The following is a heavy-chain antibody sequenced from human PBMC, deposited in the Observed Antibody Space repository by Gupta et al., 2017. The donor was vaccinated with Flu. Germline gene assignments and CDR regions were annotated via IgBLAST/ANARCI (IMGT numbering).Heavy chain of an antibody. CDR1: GFAFHNAW. V-gene: IGHV3-15*01. CDR3: VTDNTVDGSAPYFVN. Sequence: EGQLAESGGGLVKPGESLRLSCAASGFAFHNAWMSWVRQAPGKGLGWVGRIRSYFDGGTTDYAAPVEGRFIISRDESKLYLQMNSLKIEDTAVYYCVTDNTVDGSAPYFVNWGQGTLVTVSS. J-gene: IGHJ4*02. D-gene: IGHD2-21*01. CDR2: IRSYFDGGTT.